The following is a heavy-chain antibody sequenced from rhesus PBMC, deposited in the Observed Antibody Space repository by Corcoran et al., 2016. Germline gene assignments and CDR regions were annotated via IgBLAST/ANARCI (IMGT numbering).Heavy chain of an antibody. CDR2: IYWEDGK. V-gene: IGHV2-152*01. D-gene: IGHD6-31*01. CDR3: ARGSGSGWAGFDY. J-gene: IGHJ4*01. CDR1: GFSLTTSGVG. Sequence: QVTLKESGPALVKPTQTLTLTCTFSGFSLTTSGVGVGWIRQPPGKALEWLSLIYWEDGKRYSTSLKSRLTISKDTSKNQVVLTMTNIDPMDTATYYCARGSGSGWAGFDYWGQGVLVTVSS.